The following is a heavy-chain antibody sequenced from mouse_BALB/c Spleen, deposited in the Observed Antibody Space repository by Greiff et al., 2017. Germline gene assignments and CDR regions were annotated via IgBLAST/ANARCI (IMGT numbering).Heavy chain of an antibody. J-gene: IGHJ2*01. CDR3: ARGTTVVATDY. D-gene: IGHD1-1*01. CDR2: ISSGGSYT. Sequence: EVHLVESGGDLVKPGGSLKLSCAASGFTFSSYGMSWVRQTPDKRLEWVATISSGGSYTYYPDSVKGRFTISRDNAKNTLYLQMSSLKSEDTAMYYCARGTTVVATDYWGQGTTLTVSS. V-gene: IGHV5-6*01. CDR1: GFTFSSYG.